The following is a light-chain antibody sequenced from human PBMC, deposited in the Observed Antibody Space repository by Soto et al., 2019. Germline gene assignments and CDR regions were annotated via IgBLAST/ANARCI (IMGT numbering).Light chain of an antibody. CDR2: GAS. CDR3: QQYNNWLET. J-gene: IGKJ2*01. Sequence: EIVMTQSPATLSVSPGERATLSCRASQSVSSNLAWYQQKPGQAPRLLIYGASTRATGIPARFSGSGSGTEFTLTISSPQSEDFAVYYCQQYNNWLETFGQGTKLEIK. CDR1: QSVSSN. V-gene: IGKV3-15*01.